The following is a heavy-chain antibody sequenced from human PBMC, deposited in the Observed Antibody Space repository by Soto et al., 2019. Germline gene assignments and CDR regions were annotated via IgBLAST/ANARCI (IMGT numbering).Heavy chain of an antibody. J-gene: IGHJ6*02. CDR1: GFTFSSYG. CDR3: ARDQWLVHNYYYYYGMDV. Sequence: HPGGSLRLSCAASGFTFSSYGMHWVRQAPGKGLEWVAVIWYDGSNKYYADTVKGRFTISRDNSKNTLYLQMNSLRAEDTAVYYCARDQWLVHNYYYYYGMDVWGQGTTVTVSS. V-gene: IGHV3-33*01. D-gene: IGHD6-19*01. CDR2: IWYDGSNK.